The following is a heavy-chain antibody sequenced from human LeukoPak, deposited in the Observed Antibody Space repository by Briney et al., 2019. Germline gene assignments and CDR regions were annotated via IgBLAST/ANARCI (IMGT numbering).Heavy chain of an antibody. CDR1: GGSISSYY. V-gene: IGHV4-59*12. D-gene: IGHD6-19*01. CDR2: IYYSGST. J-gene: IGHJ4*02. CDR3: ASSIVVAGYGD. Sequence: SETLFLTCTVSGGSISSYYWSWIRQPPGKGLEWIGYIYYSGSTNYNPSLKSRVTISVDMSKNQFSLKLSSVTAADTAVYYCASSIVVAGYGDWGQGTLVTVSS.